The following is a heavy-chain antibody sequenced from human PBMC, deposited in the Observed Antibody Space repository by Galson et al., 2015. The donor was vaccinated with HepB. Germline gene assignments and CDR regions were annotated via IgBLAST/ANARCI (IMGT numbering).Heavy chain of an antibody. Sequence: TLSLTCTVSGGSISSGGYYWSWIRQHPGKGLEWIGYIYYSGSTYYNPSLKSRVTISVDTSKNQFSLKLSSVTAADTAVYYCARRVITFGEYYYSFDYWGQGTLVTVSS. CDR2: IYYSGST. V-gene: IGHV4-31*03. CDR3: ARRVITFGEYYYSFDY. CDR1: GGSISSGGYY. J-gene: IGHJ4*02. D-gene: IGHD3-16*01.